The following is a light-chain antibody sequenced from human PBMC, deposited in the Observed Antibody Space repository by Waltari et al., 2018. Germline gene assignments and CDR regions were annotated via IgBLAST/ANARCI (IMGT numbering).Light chain of an antibody. CDR1: QSLSSNY. Sequence: EIVLTQHPGTLYLSPGERATPSCRASQSLSSNYLAWYQQKPGQAPRLLIYAASNRAAGTPDRFSGSGSGTDFTLTMSRLEAEDFAVYFCQHFDRAPWTFGQGTNVEIK. V-gene: IGKV3-20*01. CDR3: QHFDRAPWT. CDR2: AAS. J-gene: IGKJ1*01.